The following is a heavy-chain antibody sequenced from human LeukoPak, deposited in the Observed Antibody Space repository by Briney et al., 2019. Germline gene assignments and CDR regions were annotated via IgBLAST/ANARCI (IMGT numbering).Heavy chain of an antibody. CDR3: AREDNFPTEQLAYYYGMDV. CDR1: GYTFTGCY. CDR2: INPNSGGT. D-gene: IGHD6-13*01. Sequence: ASVKVSCKASGYTFTGCYMHWVRQAPGQGLEWMGWINPNSGGTNYAQKFQGRVTMTRDTSISTAYMELSRLRSDDTAVYYCAREDNFPTEQLAYYYGMDVWGQGTTVTVSS. V-gene: IGHV1-2*02. J-gene: IGHJ6*02.